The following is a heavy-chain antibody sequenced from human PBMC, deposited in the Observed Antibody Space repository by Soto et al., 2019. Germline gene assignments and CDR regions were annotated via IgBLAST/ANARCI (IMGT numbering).Heavy chain of an antibody. CDR1: GGTFSSHG. J-gene: IGHJ4*02. V-gene: IGHV1-69*06. Sequence: ASVKVSCKASGGTFSSHGIAWVRQVPGQGLEWVGGIMPTFGSATYAPRFQGRVTISADKSTSTAYMELRSLRSEYTAVYYCATARSAQFFDYWGQGTLVTVSS. D-gene: IGHD1-26*01. CDR2: IMPTFGSA. CDR3: ATARSAQFFDY.